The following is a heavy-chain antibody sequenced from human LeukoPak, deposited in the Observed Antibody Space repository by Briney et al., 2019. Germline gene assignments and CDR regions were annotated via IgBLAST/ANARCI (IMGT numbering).Heavy chain of an antibody. D-gene: IGHD5-18*01. V-gene: IGHV4-61*01. CDR1: GGSISSGSYY. CDR2: IYYSGST. J-gene: IGHJ6*03. CDR3: ARSVYSYGYDLYYYYYMDV. Sequence: SETLSLTCTVSGGSISSGSYYWSWIRQPPGKGLEWIGYIYYSGSTNYNPSLKSRVTISVDTSKNQFSLKLSSVTAADTAVYYCARSVYSYGYDLYYYYYMDVWGKGTTVTVSS.